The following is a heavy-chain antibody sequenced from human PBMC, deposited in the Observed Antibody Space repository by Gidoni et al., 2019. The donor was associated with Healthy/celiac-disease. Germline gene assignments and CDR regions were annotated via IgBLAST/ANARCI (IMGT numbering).Heavy chain of an antibody. Sequence: QVQLVESGVGVVQPGRSLRLSCAASGFTFSSYGMHWVRQATGKGLEWVAVISYDGSNKYYADSVKGRFTIYRDNSKNTLYLQMNSLRAEDTAVYYCANIMYSSSSRTDAFDIWGQGTMVTVSS. CDR1: GFTFSSYG. CDR3: ANIMYSSSSRTDAFDI. D-gene: IGHD6-13*01. CDR2: ISYDGSNK. J-gene: IGHJ3*02. V-gene: IGHV3-30*18.